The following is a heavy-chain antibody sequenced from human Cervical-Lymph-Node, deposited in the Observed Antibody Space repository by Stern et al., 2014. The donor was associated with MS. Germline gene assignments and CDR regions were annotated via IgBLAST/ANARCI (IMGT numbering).Heavy chain of an antibody. V-gene: IGHV3-9*01. J-gene: IGHJ4*02. Sequence: EVHLVESGGGLAQPGRSLRLSCAASGFTFDDHAMHWVRQVPGKGLEWVSGISWDSGSIAYVDSVKGRFTISRDNAKNSLYLHMNNLRADDTALYYCAKDVFRYASYFDSWGQGTLVAVSS. CDR2: ISWDSGSI. D-gene: IGHD2-2*01. CDR3: AKDVFRYASYFDS. CDR1: GFTFDDHA.